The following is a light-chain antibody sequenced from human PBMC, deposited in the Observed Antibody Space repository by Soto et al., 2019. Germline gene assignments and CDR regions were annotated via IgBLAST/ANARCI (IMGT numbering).Light chain of an antibody. CDR2: GVS. Sequence: QSVLTQPASVSGSPGQSITISCTGTSSDVGAYKYVSWYQQHPGKVPKLIIYGVSNRPSGVSNRFSGSKSGNTAFLTISGLQPEDDADYSCSSFTGTTTLDVFGTGTKLTVL. CDR1: SSDVGAYKY. J-gene: IGLJ1*01. CDR3: SSFTGTTTLDV. V-gene: IGLV2-14*03.